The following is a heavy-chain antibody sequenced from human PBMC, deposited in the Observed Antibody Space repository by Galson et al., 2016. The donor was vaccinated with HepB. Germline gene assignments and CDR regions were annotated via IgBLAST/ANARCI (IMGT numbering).Heavy chain of an antibody. CDR2: ISHSGSTI. CDR1: GFTFSDYY. CDR3: ARVSRKWLVTHYFDF. D-gene: IGHD6-19*01. J-gene: IGHJ4*02. Sequence: SLRLSCAASGFTFSDYYMTWIRQAPGKGLEWVSYISHSGSTIYYADSVKGRFIISRDNAKKSLYLQMNSLRAEDTAVYYCARVSRKWLVTHYFDFWGQGTLVTVSS. V-gene: IGHV3-11*04.